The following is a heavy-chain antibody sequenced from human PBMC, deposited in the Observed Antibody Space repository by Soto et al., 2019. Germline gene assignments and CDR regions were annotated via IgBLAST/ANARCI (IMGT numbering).Heavy chain of an antibody. J-gene: IGHJ4*02. CDR3: ARGGGLVWLPAFDF. CDR2: IDSTGST. Sequence: QVQLQESGPGLVKPSQTLSLTCTVSGGSISSGGYYWSWIRQPPGKGLEWIGYIDSTGSTYYNPSLRGRLIISLDTSKNQFSLNLSSVTAADTAVYFCARGGGLVWLPAFDFWGQGTLVTVSS. D-gene: IGHD3-16*01. CDR1: GGSISSGGYY. V-gene: IGHV4-30-4*01.